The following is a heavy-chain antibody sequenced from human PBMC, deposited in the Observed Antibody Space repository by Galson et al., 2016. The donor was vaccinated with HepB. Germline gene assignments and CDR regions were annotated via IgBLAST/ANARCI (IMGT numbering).Heavy chain of an antibody. CDR2: ITYSGDTT. CDR1: GFTFSHFA. CDR3: ASWEGQPPPDY. J-gene: IGHJ4*02. Sequence: SLRLSCAASGFTFSHFAMNWVRQAPGKGLEWVSGITYSGDTTSYADSVQGRFTISRDDSKNTLYLQMDSLRAEDTALYYCASWEGQPPPDYWGQRTLVTVSS. D-gene: IGHD1-26*01. V-gene: IGHV3-23*01.